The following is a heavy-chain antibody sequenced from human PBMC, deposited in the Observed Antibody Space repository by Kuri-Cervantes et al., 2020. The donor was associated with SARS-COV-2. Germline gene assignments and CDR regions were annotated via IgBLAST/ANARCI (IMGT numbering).Heavy chain of an antibody. V-gene: IGHV3-21*01. Sequence: GGSLRLSCAASGFTFSSYSMNWVRQAPGRGLEWVSSISSSSSYIYYADSVKGRFTISRDNAKNSLYLQMNSLRAEDTAVYYCARGGNWAPLDYWGQGTLVTVSS. J-gene: IGHJ4*02. CDR3: ARGGNWAPLDY. D-gene: IGHD7-27*01. CDR2: ISSSSSYI. CDR1: GFTFSSYS.